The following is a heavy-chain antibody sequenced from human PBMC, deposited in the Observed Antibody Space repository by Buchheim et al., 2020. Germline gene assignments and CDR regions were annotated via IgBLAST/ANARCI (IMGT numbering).Heavy chain of an antibody. CDR1: GFTFSSYG. D-gene: IGHD3-3*01. J-gene: IGHJ6*04. CDR2: ISYDGSNK. V-gene: IGHV3-30*18. CDR3: AKDAPRPYYGFWSSYSYGMDV. Sequence: QVQLVESGGGVVQPGRSLRLSCAASGFTFSSYGMHWVRQAPGKGLEWVAVISYDGSNKYYADSVKGRFTISRDNSKNKLYLQMNSLRAEDTAVYYCAKDAPRPYYGFWSSYSYGMDVGGKGTT.